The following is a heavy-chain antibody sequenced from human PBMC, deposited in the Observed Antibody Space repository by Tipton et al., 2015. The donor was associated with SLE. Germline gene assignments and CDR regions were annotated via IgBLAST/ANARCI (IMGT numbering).Heavy chain of an antibody. D-gene: IGHD2-8*01. CDR2: IIPIFGTA. CDR3: AYRMEWFDP. Sequence: QLVQSGAEVKKPGESLKIACQGSGGTFSSYAISWVRQAPGQGLEWMGGIIPIFGTANYAQKFQGRVTITTDESTSTAYMELSSLRSEDTAVYYCAYRMEWFDPWGQGTLVTVSS. CDR1: GGTFSSYA. J-gene: IGHJ5*02. V-gene: IGHV1-69*05.